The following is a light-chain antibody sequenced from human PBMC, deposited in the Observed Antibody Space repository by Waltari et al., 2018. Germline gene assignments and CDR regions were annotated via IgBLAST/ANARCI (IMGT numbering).Light chain of an antibody. CDR1: ESVSSY. Sequence: DIELPQSPATLFTSRGETATLSCRANESVSSYLAWYQQKPGQAPRLLIYDASNRAAGIPARFSGSGYGTDFTLTISRLEPEDFAIYYCQQRTNWVTTFGQGTRLDIK. V-gene: IGKV3-11*01. J-gene: IGKJ5*01. CDR2: DAS. CDR3: QQRTNWVTT.